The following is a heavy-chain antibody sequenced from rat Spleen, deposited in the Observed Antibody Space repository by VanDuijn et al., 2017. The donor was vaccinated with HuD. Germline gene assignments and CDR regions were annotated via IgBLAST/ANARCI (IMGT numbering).Heavy chain of an antibody. D-gene: IGHD1-12*02. Sequence: EVQLVESGGGLVQPGRSLKVSCAASGFTFSNYDMAWVRQAPTKGLEWVASISSDGGRNFYRDSVKGRFTISRDNANNTLYLQMDSLRSEDTASYYCARHTEDGSYYYWYVDFWGPGTMVTVSS. CDR3: ARHTEDGSYYYWYVDF. V-gene: IGHV5S13*01. CDR1: GFTFSNYD. CDR2: ISSDGGRN. J-gene: IGHJ1*01.